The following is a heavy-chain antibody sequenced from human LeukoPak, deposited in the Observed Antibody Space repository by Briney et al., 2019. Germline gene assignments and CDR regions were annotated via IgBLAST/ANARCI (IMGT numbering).Heavy chain of an antibody. Sequence: GESLRLSCAASGFTFTTYWMSWVRQAPGKGLEWVSVIYSGGSAYYADSVKGRFTISRDNSKNTLYLQMNSLRAEDTAVYYCARNDYGSGSYITLFDYWGQGTLVTVSS. CDR1: GFTFTTYW. V-gene: IGHV3-66*01. D-gene: IGHD3-10*01. J-gene: IGHJ4*02. CDR3: ARNDYGSGSYITLFDY. CDR2: IYSGGSA.